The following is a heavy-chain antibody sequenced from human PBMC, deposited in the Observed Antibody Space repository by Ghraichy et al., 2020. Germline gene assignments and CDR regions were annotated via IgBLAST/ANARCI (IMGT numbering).Heavy chain of an antibody. V-gene: IGHV3-23*01. CDR2: ISGSGGST. Sequence: GGSLRLSCAASGFTFSSYAMSWVRQAPGKGLEWVSAISGSGGSTYYADSVKGRFTISRDNSKNTLYLQMNSLRAEDTAVYYCAKEGLFLGQTYDILTGYYMAGIDYWGQGTLVTVSS. CDR3: AKEGLFLGQTYDILTGYYMAGIDY. CDR1: GFTFSSYA. D-gene: IGHD3-9*01. J-gene: IGHJ4*02.